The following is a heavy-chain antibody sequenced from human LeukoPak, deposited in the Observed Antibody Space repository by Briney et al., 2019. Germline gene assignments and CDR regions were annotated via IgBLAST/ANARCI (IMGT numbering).Heavy chain of an antibody. CDR2: MNPNSGNT. V-gene: IGHV1-8*03. D-gene: IGHD2-2*02. Sequence: ASVKVSCKASGYTFTSYDINWVRQATGQGLEWMGWMNPNSGNTCYAQKFQGRVTITRNTSISTAYMELSSLRSEDTAVYYCARGLRYCSSTSCYRKPLGYWGQGTLVTVSS. CDR1: GYTFTSYD. CDR3: ARGLRYCSSTSCYRKPLGY. J-gene: IGHJ4*02.